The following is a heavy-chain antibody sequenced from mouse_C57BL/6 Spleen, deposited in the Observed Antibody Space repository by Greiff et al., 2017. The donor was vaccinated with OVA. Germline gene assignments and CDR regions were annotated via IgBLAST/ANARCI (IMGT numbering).Heavy chain of an antibody. CDR2: IYPGDGDT. D-gene: IGHD1-1*01. J-gene: IGHJ2*01. V-gene: IGHV1-82*01. CDR1: GYAFSSSW. Sequence: VKVVESGPELVKPGASVKISCKASGYAFSSSWMNWVKQRPGKGLEWIGRIYPGDGDTNYNGKFKGKATLTADKSSSTAYMQLSSLTSEDSAVYFCARLGTTDFDYWGQGTTLTVSS. CDR3: ARLGTTDFDY.